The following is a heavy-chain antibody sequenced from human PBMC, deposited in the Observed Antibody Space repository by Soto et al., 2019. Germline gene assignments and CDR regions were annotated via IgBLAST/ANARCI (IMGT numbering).Heavy chain of an antibody. Sequence: LGESLKISCKGSGYSFTSYWINWVRQMPGKGLEWMGRIDPSDSYTKYSPSFQGHVTISADKSISTAYLQWSSLKASDTAMYYCARAYSGYDFAPDFWGQGTLVTVSS. V-gene: IGHV5-10-1*01. J-gene: IGHJ4*02. CDR3: ARAYSGYDFAPDF. CDR1: GYSFTSYW. D-gene: IGHD5-12*01. CDR2: IDPSDSYT.